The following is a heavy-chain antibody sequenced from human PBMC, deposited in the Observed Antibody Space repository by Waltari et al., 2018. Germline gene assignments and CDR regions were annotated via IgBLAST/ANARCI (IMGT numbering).Heavy chain of an antibody. CDR2: IKQDGSEK. D-gene: IGHD2-15*01. J-gene: IGHJ3*02. V-gene: IGHV3-7*01. CDR1: EFTFSSYW. Sequence: EVQLVESGGGLVQPGGSLRLSCTASEFTFSSYWLSWVLQDPEKGLEWVANIKQDGSEKSYVDSVKGRFTISRDNAKNSLYLQMNSLRAEDTAVYYCAAESGGNAFAIWGQGTMVTVSS. CDR3: AAESGGNAFAI.